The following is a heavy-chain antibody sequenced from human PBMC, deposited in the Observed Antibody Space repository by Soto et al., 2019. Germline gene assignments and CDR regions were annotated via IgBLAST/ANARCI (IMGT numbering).Heavy chain of an antibody. V-gene: IGHV3-23*01. CDR3: AKDFGGLGCEISALAI. Sequence: PGGSLRLSCAASGFTFSSYAMSWVRQAPGKGLEWVSAISGSGGSTYYADSVKGRFTISRDNSKNTLYLQMNSLRAEDTAVYYCAKDFGGLGCEISALAIWGQGTMVTVSS. D-gene: IGHD3-10*01. CDR2: ISGSGGST. CDR1: GFTFSSYA. J-gene: IGHJ3*02.